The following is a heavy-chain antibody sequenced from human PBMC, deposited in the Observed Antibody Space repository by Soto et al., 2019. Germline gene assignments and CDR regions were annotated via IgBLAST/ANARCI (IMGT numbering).Heavy chain of an antibody. Sequence: SETLSLTCTVSGGSISSYYWSWIRQPPGKGLEWIGSIYYSGSTNYNPSLKSRVTISVDTSKNQFSLKLSSVTAADTAVYYCARPGYPYYYYGMDVWGQGTTVTVSS. V-gene: IGHV4-59*08. D-gene: IGHD2-15*01. CDR3: ARPGYPYYYYGMDV. CDR2: IYYSGST. J-gene: IGHJ6*02. CDR1: GGSISSYY.